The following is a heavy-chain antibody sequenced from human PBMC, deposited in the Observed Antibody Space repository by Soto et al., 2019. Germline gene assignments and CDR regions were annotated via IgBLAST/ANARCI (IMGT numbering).Heavy chain of an antibody. Sequence: SETLSLSCTVSGVSVSSGSYYWSWIRQPPGKGLEWIGYIYYSGSTNYNPSLKSRVTISVDTSKNQFSLKLSSVTAADTAVYYCARDRQQLVYYYYGMDVWGQGTTVTVSS. V-gene: IGHV4-61*01. CDR1: GVSVSSGSYY. D-gene: IGHD6-13*01. J-gene: IGHJ6*02. CDR2: IYYSGST. CDR3: ARDRQQLVYYYYGMDV.